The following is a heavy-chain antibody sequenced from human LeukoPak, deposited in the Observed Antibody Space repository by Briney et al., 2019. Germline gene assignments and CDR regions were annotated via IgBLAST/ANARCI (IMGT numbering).Heavy chain of an antibody. D-gene: IGHD6-13*01. V-gene: IGHV4-59*01. CDR3: ARDSSYYYYGMDV. Sequence: SETLSLTCTVSGGSISSYYWSWLRQPPGKGLEWIGYIYYSGSTNYNPSLKSRVTISVDTSKNQFSLKLSSVTAADTAVYYCARDSSYYYYGMDVWGQGTTVTVSS. CDR2: IYYSGST. CDR1: GGSISSYY. J-gene: IGHJ6*02.